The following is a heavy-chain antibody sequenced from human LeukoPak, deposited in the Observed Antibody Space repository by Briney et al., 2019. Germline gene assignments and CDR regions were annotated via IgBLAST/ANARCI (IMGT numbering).Heavy chain of an antibody. CDR3: ARESGSRGYYYMDV. Sequence: SETLSLTCTVSGGSISSYYWSWIRQPAGKGLEWIGRIYTSGSTNYNPSLKSRVTISVDKSENQFSLKLSSVTAADTAVYYCARESGSRGYYYMDVWGKGTTVTVSS. CDR2: IYTSGST. V-gene: IGHV4-4*07. CDR1: GGSISSYY. D-gene: IGHD1-26*01. J-gene: IGHJ6*03.